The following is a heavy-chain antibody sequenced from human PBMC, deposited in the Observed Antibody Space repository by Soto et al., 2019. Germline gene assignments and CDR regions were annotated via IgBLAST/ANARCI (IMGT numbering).Heavy chain of an antibody. D-gene: IGHD3-10*01. CDR3: TTDPPKGPVLWFGGGNQEVLFDY. V-gene: IGHV3-15*07. J-gene: IGHJ4*02. CDR2: IKSKTDGGTT. Sequence: GGSLRLSCAASGFTFSNAWMNWVRQAPGKGLEWVGRIKSKTDGGTTDYAAPVKGRFTISRDDSKNTLYLQMNSLKTEDTAVYYCTTDPPKGPVLWFGGGNQEVLFDYWGQGTLVTVSS. CDR1: GFTFSNAW.